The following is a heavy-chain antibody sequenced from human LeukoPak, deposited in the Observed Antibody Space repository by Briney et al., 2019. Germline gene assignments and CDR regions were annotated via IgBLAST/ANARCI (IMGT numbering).Heavy chain of an antibody. D-gene: IGHD6-6*01. Sequence: ASVKVSCKASGYTFTGYYMHWVRQVPRQGLEWMGWINPNSGGTNYAQKFQGRVTMTRDTSICTAYMELSRLRSDDTAVYYCARVSIAARTGYGMDVWGQGTTVTVSS. V-gene: IGHV1-2*02. CDR2: INPNSGGT. CDR3: ARVSIAARTGYGMDV. CDR1: GYTFTGYY. J-gene: IGHJ6*02.